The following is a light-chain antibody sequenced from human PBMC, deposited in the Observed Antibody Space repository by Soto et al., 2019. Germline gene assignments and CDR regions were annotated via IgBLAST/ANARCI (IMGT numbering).Light chain of an antibody. Sequence: QSVLIQSPSASASLGASVKLTCTLSSGHSSYAIAWHQQQPEKGPRYLMKLNSDGSHSKGDGIPDRFSGSSSGAERYLTISSLQSEDEADYYCQTWGTGIVVFGGGTKVTVL. CDR2: LNSDGSH. CDR1: SGHSSYA. J-gene: IGLJ2*01. CDR3: QTWGTGIVV. V-gene: IGLV4-69*01.